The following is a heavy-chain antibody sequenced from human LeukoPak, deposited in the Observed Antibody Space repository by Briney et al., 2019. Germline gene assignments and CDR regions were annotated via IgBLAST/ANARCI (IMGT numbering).Heavy chain of an antibody. CDR3: ARDWYTAERWTIYYSYYIDV. CDR1: GFTFSSYS. J-gene: IGHJ6*03. CDR2: ISSSSSYI. Sequence: PGGSLRLSCAASGFTFSSYSMNWVRQAPGKGLEWVSSISSSSSYIYYADSVKGRFTISRDNAKNSLFLQMNSLRAEDTAVYYCARDWYTAERWTIYYSYYIDVWGKGTTVTI. V-gene: IGHV3-21*01. D-gene: IGHD4-23*01.